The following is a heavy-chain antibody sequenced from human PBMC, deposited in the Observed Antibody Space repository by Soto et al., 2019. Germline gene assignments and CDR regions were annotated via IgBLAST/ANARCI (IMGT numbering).Heavy chain of an antibody. J-gene: IGHJ3*02. Sequence: GGSLRLSCAASGFTVSSNYMSWVRQAPGKGLEWVSVIYSGGSTYYADSVKGRFTISRHNSKNTLYLQMNSLRAEDTAVYYCARGTLSHGITIRIWGQGTMVTVSS. CDR3: ARGTLSHGITIRI. D-gene: IGHD3-3*01. V-gene: IGHV3-53*04. CDR2: IYSGGST. CDR1: GFTVSSNY.